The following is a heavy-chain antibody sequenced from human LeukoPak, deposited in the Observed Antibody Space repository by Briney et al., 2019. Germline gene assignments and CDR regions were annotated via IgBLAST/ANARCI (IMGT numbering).Heavy chain of an antibody. CDR3: TKSLYCSAGSCYKFDY. Sequence: GGSLRLSCAASGFTFSNAWMSWVRRAPGKGLEWVSTIGNKGGTYYVDSVKGRFTISRDNSKNTLYLQMNSLRADDTAVYYCTKSLYCSAGSCYKFDYWGQGTLVTVSS. CDR1: GFTFSNAW. J-gene: IGHJ4*02. D-gene: IGHD2-15*01. V-gene: IGHV3-23*01. CDR2: IGNKGGT.